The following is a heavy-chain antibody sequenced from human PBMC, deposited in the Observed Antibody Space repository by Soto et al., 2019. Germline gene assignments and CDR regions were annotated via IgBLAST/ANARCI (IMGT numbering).Heavy chain of an antibody. CDR2: SHQSGNT. D-gene: IGHD5-18*01. CDR3: ATRDTGRVY. V-gene: IGHV4-4*02. Sequence: QVQLQESGPGLVKPSGTLSLTYAVSGVSIGSHDWWTWVRQPPGKGLEWIGESHQSGNTNYKSSLEIRVTIALDKSKTHFSLQLSSVTVADTAVYYCATRDTGRVYWGQGTLVTVSS. J-gene: IGHJ4*02. CDR1: GVSIGSHDW.